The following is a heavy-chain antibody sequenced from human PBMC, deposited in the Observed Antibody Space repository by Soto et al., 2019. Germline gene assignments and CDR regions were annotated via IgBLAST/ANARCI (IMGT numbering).Heavy chain of an antibody. J-gene: IGHJ4*02. CDR1: DYTFTNYG. Sequence: QVPLVQSGAEVKKPGASVKVSCKASDYTFTNYGISWVRQAPGQGLEWMGWISGYNGNTNSAQRLQGRVTMTTDTSTSTAYMELRSLRSDDTAVYYCARTYSKYFSSSESDYWGQGTLVTVSS. CDR3: ARTYSKYFSSSESDY. V-gene: IGHV1-18*01. D-gene: IGHD6-6*01. CDR2: ISGYNGNT.